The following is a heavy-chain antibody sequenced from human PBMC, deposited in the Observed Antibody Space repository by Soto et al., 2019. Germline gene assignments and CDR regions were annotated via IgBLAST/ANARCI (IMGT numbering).Heavy chain of an antibody. V-gene: IGHV2-5*02. CDR1: GFSLTTRGVG. CDR3: AHIPNYYQYDWFDP. CDR2: IYWDDDK. Sequence: QITLKESGPTLVKPTQTLTLTCTFSGFSLTTRGVGVGWIRQPPGKALECHALIYWDDDKRYSPSLQSRLSITKDTSKNQVVLTMTSVDPVDTATYYCAHIPNYYQYDWFDPWGQGTLVSVSS. D-gene: IGHD3-16*01. J-gene: IGHJ5*02.